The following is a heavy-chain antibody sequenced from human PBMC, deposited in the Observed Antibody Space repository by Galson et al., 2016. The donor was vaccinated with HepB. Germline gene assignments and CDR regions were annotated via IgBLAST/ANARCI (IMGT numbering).Heavy chain of an antibody. D-gene: IGHD1-14*01. CDR3: ASQAEWTGQSNYYYYGMDV. J-gene: IGHJ6*02. Sequence: SETLSLTCTVSGGSISSSPYYWGWIRQPPGKGLEWIGSIHYSGNTYYNPSLNSRVTISVDTSENQFSLKLSSVTAADTAVYYCASQAEWTGQSNYYYYGMDVWGQGTTVTVSS. CDR1: GGSISSSPYY. CDR2: IHYSGNT. V-gene: IGHV4-39*01.